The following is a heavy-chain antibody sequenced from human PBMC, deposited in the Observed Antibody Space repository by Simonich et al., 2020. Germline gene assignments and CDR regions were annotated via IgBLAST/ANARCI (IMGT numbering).Heavy chain of an antibody. Sequence: EVQLVESGGGLVKPGGSLRLSCAASGFTFSSYSMNWVRQAPGKGLEWVSSISSSSSYIYYADSVKGRFTISRDNAKNSLYLQMNSLRAEDTAVYYCARWIAVAGTGAYCMDVWGQGTTVTVSS. CDR1: GFTFSSYS. CDR3: ARWIAVAGTGAYCMDV. J-gene: IGHJ6*02. D-gene: IGHD6-19*01. V-gene: IGHV3-21*01. CDR2: ISSSSSYI.